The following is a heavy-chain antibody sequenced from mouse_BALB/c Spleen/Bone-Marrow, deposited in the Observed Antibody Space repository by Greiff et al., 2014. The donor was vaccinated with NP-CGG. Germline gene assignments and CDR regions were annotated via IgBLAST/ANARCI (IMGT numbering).Heavy chain of an antibody. CDR1: GYTFTSYW. CDR3: TRNYGSSYPSWFAY. V-gene: IGHV1S22*01. J-gene: IGHJ3*01. Sequence: LQQPGSELVRPGASVKLSCKASGYTFTSYWMHWVKQRHGQGLEWIGNIYPGSGSTNYDEKFKSKGTLTVDTSSSTAYMHLSSRTSEDSAVYYCTRNYGSSYPSWFAYWGQGTLVTVSA. CDR2: IYPGSGST. D-gene: IGHD1-1*01.